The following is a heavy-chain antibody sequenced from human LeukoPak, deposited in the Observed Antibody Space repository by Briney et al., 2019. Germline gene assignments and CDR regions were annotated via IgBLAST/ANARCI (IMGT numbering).Heavy chain of an antibody. D-gene: IGHD3-10*01. Sequence: SETLSLTCTVSSGSISSYYWSWIRQPAGKGLEWIGRIYTSGSTNYNPSLKSRVTMSVDTSKNQFSLKLSSVTAADTAVYYCARVLLWFGELFPGAFDIWGQGTMVTVSS. CDR2: IYTSGST. V-gene: IGHV4-4*07. CDR1: SGSISSYY. CDR3: ARVLLWFGELFPGAFDI. J-gene: IGHJ3*02.